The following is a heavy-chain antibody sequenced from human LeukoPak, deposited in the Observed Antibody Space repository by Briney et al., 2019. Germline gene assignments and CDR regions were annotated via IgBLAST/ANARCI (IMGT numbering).Heavy chain of an antibody. V-gene: IGHV3-23*01. D-gene: IGHD3-3*01. Sequence: GGSLRLSCAASGLAFSSYAMSWVRQAPGKGLEWVSTISVASNTFDADSVKGRFTISSDNSRNTVYLQMTTLRADDTAVYYCADYGVSGVRNNFYWGQGTLVTVSS. CDR3: ADYGVSGVRNNFY. CDR2: ISVASNT. J-gene: IGHJ4*02. CDR1: GLAFSSYA.